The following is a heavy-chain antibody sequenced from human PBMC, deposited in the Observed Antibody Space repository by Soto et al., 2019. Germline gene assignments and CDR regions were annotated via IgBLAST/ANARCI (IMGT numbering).Heavy chain of an antibody. Sequence: ESLKISCNGSGYSFTSYWIGWVRQMPGKGLGWMGIIYPGDSDTRYSPSFQGQVTISADKSISTAYLQWSSLKASDTAMYYCARQGGYCSSTSCYSWFDPWGQGTLVTVSS. D-gene: IGHD2-2*02. CDR1: GYSFTSYW. V-gene: IGHV5-51*01. CDR2: IYPGDSDT. CDR3: ARQGGYCSSTSCYSWFDP. J-gene: IGHJ5*02.